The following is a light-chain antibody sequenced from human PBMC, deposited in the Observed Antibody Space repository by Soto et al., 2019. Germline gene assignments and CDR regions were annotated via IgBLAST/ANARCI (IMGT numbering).Light chain of an antibody. J-gene: IGLJ1*01. CDR3: SSYTNSNTLV. V-gene: IGLV2-14*01. CDR2: DVD. CDR1: SSDVGGYNY. Sequence: QSALTQPASVSGSPGQSITISCTGTSSDVGGYNYVSWYQQYPGKAPKLMIYDVDTRPSGVSNRFSGSKSGKTASLTISGLQADDEADYYCSSYTNSNTLVFGSGTKLTVL.